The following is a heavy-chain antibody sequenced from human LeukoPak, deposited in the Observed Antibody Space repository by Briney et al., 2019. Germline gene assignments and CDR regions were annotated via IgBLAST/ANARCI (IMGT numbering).Heavy chain of an antibody. CDR3: ARAPFQRGYYFDY. CDR2: IYYSGST. CDR1: GGSISSYY. J-gene: IGHJ4*02. V-gene: IGHV4-59*01. Sequence: SETLSLTCTVSGGSISSYYWSWIQQPPGKGLEWIGYIYYSGSTNYNPSLKGRVTISVDTSKNQFSLKLSSVTAADTAVYYCARAPFQRGYYFDYWGQGTLVTVSS. D-gene: IGHD2/OR15-2a*01.